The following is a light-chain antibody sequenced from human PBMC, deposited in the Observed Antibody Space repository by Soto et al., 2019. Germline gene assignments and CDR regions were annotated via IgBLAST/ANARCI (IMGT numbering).Light chain of an antibody. CDR3: QQYNPYPLT. Sequence: DIQMTQSPSTLSASVGDRVTIACRASQSISTWLAWYQQKPGKAPKLLIYKASNLEGGVPSRFSGSGSGTECTITLSILQPDDFATYYCQQYNPYPLTFGGGTTVEIK. J-gene: IGKJ4*01. CDR2: KAS. CDR1: QSISTW. V-gene: IGKV1-5*03.